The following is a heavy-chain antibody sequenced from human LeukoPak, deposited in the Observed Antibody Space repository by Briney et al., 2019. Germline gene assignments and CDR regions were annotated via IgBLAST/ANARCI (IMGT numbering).Heavy chain of an antibody. CDR1: GGSISSGGFS. Sequence: SQTLSLTCAVSGGSISSGGFSWSWIRQPPGKGLEWIGYMFYTGNTYYNPSLKSRVTISVDTSKNQFSLKLSSVTAADTAVYYCARGRSGSYWAFDYWGQGTLVPVSS. D-gene: IGHD1-26*01. CDR3: ARGRSGSYWAFDY. J-gene: IGHJ4*02. V-gene: IGHV4-30-4*07. CDR2: MFYTGNT.